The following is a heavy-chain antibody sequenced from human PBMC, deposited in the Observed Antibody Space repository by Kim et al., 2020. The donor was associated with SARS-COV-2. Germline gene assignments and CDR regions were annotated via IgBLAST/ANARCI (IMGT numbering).Heavy chain of an antibody. CDR2: ISGSGGST. CDR1: GFTFSSYA. CDR3: AKVEMATITAPYYYYGMDV. J-gene: IGHJ6*02. V-gene: IGHV3-23*01. D-gene: IGHD5-12*01. Sequence: GGSLRLSCAASGFTFSSYAMSWVRQAPGKGLEWVSAISGSGGSTYYADSVKGRFTISRDNSKNTLYLQMNSLRAEDTAVYYCAKVEMATITAPYYYYGMDVWGQGTTVTVSS.